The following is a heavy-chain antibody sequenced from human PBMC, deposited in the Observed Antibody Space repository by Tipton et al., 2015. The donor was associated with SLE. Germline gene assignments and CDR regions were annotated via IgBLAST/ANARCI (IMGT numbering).Heavy chain of an antibody. Sequence: TLSLTCAVSGYSISSGYYWGWFRQHPGNGLAWIGSIYHSGSTYYNPSLKSRVTISVDTSKNQYSLKLSSVTAADTAVYYCARDGADYGDYLGYWGQGTLVTVSS. V-gene: IGHV4-38-2*02. J-gene: IGHJ4*02. CDR1: GYSISSGYY. CDR2: IYHSGST. D-gene: IGHD4-17*01. CDR3: ARDGADYGDYLGY.